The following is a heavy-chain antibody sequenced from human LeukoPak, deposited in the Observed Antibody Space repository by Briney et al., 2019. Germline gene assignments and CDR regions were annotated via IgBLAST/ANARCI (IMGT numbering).Heavy chain of an antibody. CDR1: GFTFSSDS. D-gene: IGHD6-19*01. CDR2: ISSLSDYI. V-gene: IGHV3-21*01. CDR3: ATTLTRDSSGSYGALDY. Sequence: GGSLRLSCAASGFTFSSDSMNWVRQAPGKGLESVSSISSLSDYIYYADSVKGRFTISRDNAKTSLFLQMNSLRVDDTAVYYCATTLTRDSSGSYGALDYWGQGTLVTVSS. J-gene: IGHJ4*02.